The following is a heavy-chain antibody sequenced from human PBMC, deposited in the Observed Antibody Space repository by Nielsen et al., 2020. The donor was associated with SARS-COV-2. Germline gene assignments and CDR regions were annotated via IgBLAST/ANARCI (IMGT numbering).Heavy chain of an antibody. CDR3: ARGSPGRDIVVVPAAMGRYYYMDV. D-gene: IGHD2-2*01. J-gene: IGHJ6*03. Sequence: SETLSLTCAVSGESFSGYYQWSWIRQPPGKGLEWIGEISHSGTTNYNPSLKSRVTISVDTSKNQFSLKLSSVTAADTAVYYCARGSPGRDIVVVPAAMGRYYYMDVWGKGTTVTVSS. V-gene: IGHV4-34*01. CDR1: GESFSGYY. CDR2: ISHSGTT.